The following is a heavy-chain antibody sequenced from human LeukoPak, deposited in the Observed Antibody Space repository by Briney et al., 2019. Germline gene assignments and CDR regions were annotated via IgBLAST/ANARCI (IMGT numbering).Heavy chain of an antibody. CDR1: AYSISSGYF. CDR2: MYHSGST. J-gene: IGHJ5*02. D-gene: IGHD7-27*01. V-gene: IGHV4-38-2*01. CDR3: ARAWGRGSSIDP. Sequence: SETLSLTCAVSAYSISSGYFWGWIRQPPGKGLEWIGYMYHSGSTYYNPSLKSRVTISIDMSKNKFSLRLNSVTAADTAVYYCARAWGRGSSIDPWGQGTLVTVSS.